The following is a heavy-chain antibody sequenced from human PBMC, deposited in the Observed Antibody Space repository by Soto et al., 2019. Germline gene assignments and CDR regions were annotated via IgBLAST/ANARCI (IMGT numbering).Heavy chain of an antibody. J-gene: IGHJ4*02. CDR3: ARDHHRYSGYDYVDN. CDR1: GFTFSDYY. CDR2: ISSSSSYT. D-gene: IGHD5-12*01. V-gene: IGHV3-11*05. Sequence: QVQLVESGGGLVKPGGSLRLSCAASGFTFSDYYMSWIRQAPGKGLEWVSYISSSSSYTNYADSVKGRFTISRDNAKNSLYLQMNSLRAEDTAVYYCARDHHRYSGYDYVDNWGQGTLVTVSS.